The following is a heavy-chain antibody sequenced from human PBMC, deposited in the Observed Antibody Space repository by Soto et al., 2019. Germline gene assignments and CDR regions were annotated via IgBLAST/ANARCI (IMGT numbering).Heavy chain of an antibody. CDR3: ASRDSSSWYPPFEY. Sequence: TLCLTCAVSGGSISSGGYSLSWIRQPPGKGLEWIGYIYHSGSTYYNPSLKSRVTISVDRSKNQFSLKLSSVTAADTAVYYCASRDSSSWYPPFEYWGQGTLVTVSS. CDR2: IYHSGST. J-gene: IGHJ4*02. V-gene: IGHV4-30-2*01. D-gene: IGHD6-13*01. CDR1: GGSISSGGYS.